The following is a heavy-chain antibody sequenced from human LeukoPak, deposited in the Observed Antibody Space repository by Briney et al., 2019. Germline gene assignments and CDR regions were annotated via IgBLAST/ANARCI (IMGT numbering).Heavy chain of an antibody. CDR2: ISGNGGTT. CDR1: GFIFNNAW. CDR3: AKPRDYYGPFAY. J-gene: IGHJ4*02. V-gene: IGHV3-23*01. D-gene: IGHD3-10*01. Sequence: GGSLRLSSAASGFIFNNAWMSWVRQAPGKGLEWVSAISGNGGTTYYADSVKGRFTISRDNSKNTLYLQMNSLRAEDTAVYYCAKPRDYYGPFAYWGQGTLVTVSS.